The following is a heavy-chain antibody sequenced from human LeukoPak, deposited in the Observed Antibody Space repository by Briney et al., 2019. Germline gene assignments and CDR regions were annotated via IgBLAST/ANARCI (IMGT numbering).Heavy chain of an antibody. CDR1: GGSISSGGYS. CDR3: ARGYEDYGDYTDRYFDL. Sequence: SQTLFLTCAVSGGSISSGGYSGSWIRQPPGKGLEWIGYIYHSGSTYYNPSLKSRVTISVDRSKNQFSLKLSSVTAADTAVYYCARGYEDYGDYTDRYFDLWGRGTLVTVSS. J-gene: IGHJ2*01. V-gene: IGHV4-30-2*01. CDR2: IYHSGST. D-gene: IGHD4-17*01.